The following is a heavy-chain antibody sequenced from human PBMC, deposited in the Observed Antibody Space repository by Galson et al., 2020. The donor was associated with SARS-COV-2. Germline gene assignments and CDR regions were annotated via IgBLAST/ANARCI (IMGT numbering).Heavy chain of an antibody. Sequence: ASVKVSCKASGYTFTGYYIHWIRQAPGQGLEWMGWINPNSGGTDFAQNSQGRVTMTRDTSISTAYMELSSLRSDDTAGYYCAAKALSSGNPSGAFDIWGQGTMVTVSS. V-gene: IGHV1-2*02. CDR3: AAKALSSGNPSGAFDI. CDR2: INPNSGGT. CDR1: GYTFTGYY. J-gene: IGHJ3*02. D-gene: IGHD2-15*01.